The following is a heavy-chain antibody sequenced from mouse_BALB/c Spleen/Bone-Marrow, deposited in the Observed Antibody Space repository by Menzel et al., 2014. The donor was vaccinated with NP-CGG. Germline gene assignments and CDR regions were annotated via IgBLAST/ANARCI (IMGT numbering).Heavy chain of an antibody. Sequence: QVQLQQSRAALVKPGASVKLSCKASGYSFTSYWMHWVKQRPGRGLEWIGEISPSNGRSNYNEKFKGKATFTADTSSNTAYMQLSSLTSEDSAVYYCASRGYAMDYWGQGTAVSVSS. CDR1: GYSFTSYW. CDR2: ISPSNGRS. J-gene: IGHJ4*01. V-gene: IGHV1S81*02. CDR3: ASRGYAMDY.